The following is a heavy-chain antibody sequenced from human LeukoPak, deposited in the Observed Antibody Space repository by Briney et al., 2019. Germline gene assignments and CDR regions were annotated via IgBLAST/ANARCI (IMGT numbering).Heavy chain of an antibody. Sequence: GASVKVSCKASGYTFTGYYMHWVRQAPGQGLEWMGWINPNSGGTNYAQKFQGRVTMTRDTSISTAYMELSRLRSDDTALYYCAKTGSWGSSNYYFDYWGQGTLVTVSS. J-gene: IGHJ4*02. CDR3: AKTGSWGSSNYYFDY. CDR1: GYTFTGYY. CDR2: INPNSGGT. D-gene: IGHD2-15*01. V-gene: IGHV1-2*02.